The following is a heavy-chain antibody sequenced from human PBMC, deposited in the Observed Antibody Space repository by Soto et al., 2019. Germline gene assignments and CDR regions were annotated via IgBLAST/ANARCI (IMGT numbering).Heavy chain of an antibody. V-gene: IGHV4-34*01. Sequence: QVQLQQWGAGLLKPSETLSLTCAVYGGSFSGYYWSWIRQPPGQGLEWIGEINHSGSTNYNPSLKSRVTISVDTSKNQFSLKLSSVTAADTAVYYCARGHQGSYLDYWGQGTLVTVSS. CDR2: INHSGST. J-gene: IGHJ4*02. CDR3: ARGHQGSYLDY. CDR1: GGSFSGYY. D-gene: IGHD3-10*01.